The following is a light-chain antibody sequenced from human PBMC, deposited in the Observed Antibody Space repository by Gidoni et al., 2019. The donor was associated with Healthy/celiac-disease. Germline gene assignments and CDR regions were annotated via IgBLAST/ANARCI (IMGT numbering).Light chain of an antibody. Sequence: ELVLTQSPGTLSLSPGERATLSCRASQSVSSSYLAWYQQKPGQAPRLLSYGASSRATGIPDRFSGSGSGTDFTLTISRLEPEDFAVYYCQQYGTLFGQGTKVEIK. CDR2: GAS. V-gene: IGKV3-20*01. J-gene: IGKJ1*01. CDR3: QQYGTL. CDR1: QSVSSSY.